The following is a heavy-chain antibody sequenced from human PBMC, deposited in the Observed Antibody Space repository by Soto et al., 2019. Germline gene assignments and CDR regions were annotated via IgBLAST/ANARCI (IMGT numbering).Heavy chain of an antibody. J-gene: IGHJ4*02. V-gene: IGHV1-18*01. Sequence: QVQLVQSGAEVKKPGASVKVSCKASGYTFTSYGISWVRQAPGQGLEWMGWISAYNGNTNYAQKLQRRVTMTTDTPTSTAYMELRSMRSDDTSVYYCAIDVLLPAAEDFDACWGQGTLVTVSS. CDR2: ISAYNGNT. CDR3: AIDVLLPAAEDFDAC. CDR1: GYTFTSYG. D-gene: IGHD2-2*01.